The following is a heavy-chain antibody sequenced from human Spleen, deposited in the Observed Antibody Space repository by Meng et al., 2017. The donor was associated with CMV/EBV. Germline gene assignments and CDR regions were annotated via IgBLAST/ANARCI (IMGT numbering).Heavy chain of an antibody. Sequence: SETLSLTCTVSGYSISSGYYCGWIRQPPGKGLEWIGSIYHSGSTYYNPSLKSRVTISVDTSKNQFSLKLSSVTAADTAVYYCAAIHLGGYWGQGTLVTVSS. CDR2: IYHSGST. V-gene: IGHV4-38-2*02. CDR1: GYSISSGYY. CDR3: AAIHLGGY. D-gene: IGHD3-16*01. J-gene: IGHJ4*02.